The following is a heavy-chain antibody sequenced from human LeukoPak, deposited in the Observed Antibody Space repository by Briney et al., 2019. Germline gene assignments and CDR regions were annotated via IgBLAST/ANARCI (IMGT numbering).Heavy chain of an antibody. D-gene: IGHD2-15*01. CDR3: ARAYCSGGSCYALYYYYYGMDV. Sequence: SETLSLTCAVYGGSFSGYYRSWIRQPPGKGLEWIGEINHSGSTNYNPSLKSRVTISVDTSKNQFSLKLSSVTAADTAVYYCARAYCSGGSCYALYYYYYGMDVWGQGTTVTVSS. CDR1: GGSFSGYY. CDR2: INHSGST. J-gene: IGHJ6*02. V-gene: IGHV4-34*01.